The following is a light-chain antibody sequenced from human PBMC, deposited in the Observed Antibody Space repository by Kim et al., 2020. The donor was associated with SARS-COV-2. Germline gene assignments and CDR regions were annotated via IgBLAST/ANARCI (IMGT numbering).Light chain of an antibody. CDR1: SSLVGDYNY. V-gene: IGLV2-14*03. CDR3: TSYTGADTVL. Sequence: QSALTQPASVSGSPGQSITISCTGTSSLVGDYNYVSWYQQHPDQAPKLIIYDVSYWPSGVSTHFSGSKSGNTASLTISGLQAADEADYYCTSYTGADTVLFGGGTQLTVL. CDR2: DVS. J-gene: IGLJ2*01.